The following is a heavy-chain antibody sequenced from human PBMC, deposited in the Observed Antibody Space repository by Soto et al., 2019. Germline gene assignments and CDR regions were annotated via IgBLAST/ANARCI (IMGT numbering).Heavy chain of an antibody. CDR3: ARGLSGDKVDY. D-gene: IGHD7-27*01. CDR1: GGSISNVNDC. V-gene: IGHV4-30-4*01. J-gene: IGHJ4*02. CDR2: IYSGGSI. Sequence: QVQLQESGPGLVKPSQTLSLTCIVSGGSISNVNDCWSWIRQRPDKGLEWIGHIYSGGSIYNNPSPPSRVTLSVDTSKNQFSLHLSSVSAAATAVYYCARGLSGDKVDYWGQGTLVTVSS.